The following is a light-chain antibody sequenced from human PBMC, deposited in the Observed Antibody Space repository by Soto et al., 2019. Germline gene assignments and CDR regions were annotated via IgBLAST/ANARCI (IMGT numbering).Light chain of an antibody. CDR1: SSNIGSNS. V-gene: IGLV1-44*01. J-gene: IGLJ3*02. CDR3: AAWDDSLNGWV. Sequence: SVLTQPPSASGTPGQRVTISCSGSSSNIGSNSVNWYQQLPGTAPKLLIYYNNQRPSGVPDRFSGSKSGTSASLAISGLQSEDEADYYCAAWDDSLNGWVFGGGTKLTVL. CDR2: YNN.